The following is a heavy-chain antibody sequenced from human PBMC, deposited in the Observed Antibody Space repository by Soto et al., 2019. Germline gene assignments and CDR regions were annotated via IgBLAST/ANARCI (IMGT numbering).Heavy chain of an antibody. CDR2: ISGGRSGT. J-gene: IGHJ4*02. CDR3: AKGSLGYCSGAICHFFDF. Sequence: LRLSCAASGFTFSTYAMSWVRQAPGKGLEWVSAISGGRSGTYYADSVRGRFTLSRDDSTNTLYLQMNSLRAEDTAIYYCAKGSLGYCSGAICHFFDFWGQGTLVTVS. V-gene: IGHV3-23*01. CDR1: GFTFSTYA. D-gene: IGHD2-15*01.